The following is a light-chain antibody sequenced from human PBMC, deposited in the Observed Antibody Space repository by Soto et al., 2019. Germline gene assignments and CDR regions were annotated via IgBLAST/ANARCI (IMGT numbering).Light chain of an antibody. J-gene: IGKJ3*01. Sequence: EIVLTQSPANLSVSPGETATLSCRASQSISGNLDWYQQKPGQTPRLLIQGASTRATGIPARFSGSGSGTEFTLTISSLQSEDFAVYYCQQYKSWPVTFGPGTKVDIK. CDR2: GAS. V-gene: IGKV3-15*01. CDR3: QQYKSWPVT. CDR1: QSISGN.